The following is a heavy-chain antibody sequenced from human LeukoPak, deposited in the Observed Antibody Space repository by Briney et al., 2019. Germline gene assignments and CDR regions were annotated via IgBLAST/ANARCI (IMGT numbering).Heavy chain of an antibody. CDR1: GGSISSYY. D-gene: IGHD6-13*01. CDR3: ARSGGAAGPDYYGMDV. Sequence: SETLSLTCTVSGGSISSYYWSWIRQPPGKGLEWIGYIYYSGSTNYNPSLKSRVTISVDTSKNQFSLKLSSVTAADTAVYYCARSGGAAGPDYYGMDVWGQGTTVTVSS. J-gene: IGHJ6*02. CDR2: IYYSGST. V-gene: IGHV4-59*08.